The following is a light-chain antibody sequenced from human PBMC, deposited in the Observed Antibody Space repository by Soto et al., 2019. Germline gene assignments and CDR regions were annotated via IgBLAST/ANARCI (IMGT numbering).Light chain of an antibody. CDR2: AAS. CDR1: QSISSY. Sequence: DIQMTQSPSSLSASVGDRVTITCRASQSISSYLNWYQQKPGKAPKLLIYAASRLQSGVPSRFSGSGSGTDFTLTISSLQPEDFATYYCQKSYSTPPTFGQGTKVDIK. J-gene: IGKJ2*01. CDR3: QKSYSTPPT. V-gene: IGKV1-39*01.